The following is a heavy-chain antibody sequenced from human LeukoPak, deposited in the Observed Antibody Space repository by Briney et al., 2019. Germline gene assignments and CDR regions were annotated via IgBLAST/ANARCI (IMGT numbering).Heavy chain of an antibody. CDR2: INPNSGGT. J-gene: IGHJ6*02. Sequence: GASVKVSCKASGYTFTGYYIHWVRQAPGQGLEWMGWINPNSGGTNYAQKFQGWVTMTRDTSISTAYMELSRLRSDDTAVYYCARADGSGSFYGMDVWGQGTTVTVSS. CDR3: ARADGSGSFYGMDV. D-gene: IGHD3-10*01. V-gene: IGHV1-2*04. CDR1: GYTFTGYY.